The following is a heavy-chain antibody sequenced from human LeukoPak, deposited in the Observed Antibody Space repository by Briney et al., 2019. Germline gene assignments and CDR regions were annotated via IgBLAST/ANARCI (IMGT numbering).Heavy chain of an antibody. CDR2: IFPDDSDT. CDR3: ARSGGDYVYYYMDV. D-gene: IGHD3-16*01. J-gene: IGHJ6*03. Sequence: GESLKISCKGSGYGFKSYWVAWVRQMPGKGLEWMGSIFPDDSDTRYSPSFQGHVTISADKSISTAYLRWSSLEASDTAMYYCARSGGDYVYYYMDVWGQGTTVTVSS. V-gene: IGHV5-51*06. CDR1: GYGFKSYW.